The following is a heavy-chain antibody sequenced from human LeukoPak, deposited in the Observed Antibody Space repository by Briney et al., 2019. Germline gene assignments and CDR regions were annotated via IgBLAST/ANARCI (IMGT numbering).Heavy chain of an antibody. J-gene: IGHJ6*04. D-gene: IGHD3-10*02. CDR2: ISSRGSTI. Sequence: GGSLRLSCAASGFTLSNAWMNWVRQAPGKGLEGVSYISSRGSTIYYANSVRGRFTISRDSAKNSLYLQMNSLRAEDTAVYYCAELGITMIGGVWGKGTTVTISS. CDR3: AELGITMIGGV. V-gene: IGHV3-48*04. CDR1: GFTLSNAW.